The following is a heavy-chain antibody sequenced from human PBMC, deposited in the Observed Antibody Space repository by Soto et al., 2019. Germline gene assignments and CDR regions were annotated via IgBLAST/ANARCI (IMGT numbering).Heavy chain of an antibody. CDR3: ARDSLRFLEWFFDY. D-gene: IGHD3-3*01. CDR1: GYTFTSYA. CDR2: INAGNGNT. Sequence: ASVKVCCKASGYTFTSYAMHWVRQAPGQRLEWMGWINAGNGNTKYSQKFQGRVTITRETSASTAYMELSSLRSEDTAVYYCARDSLRFLEWFFDYWGQGTLVTVSS. V-gene: IGHV1-3*01. J-gene: IGHJ4*02.